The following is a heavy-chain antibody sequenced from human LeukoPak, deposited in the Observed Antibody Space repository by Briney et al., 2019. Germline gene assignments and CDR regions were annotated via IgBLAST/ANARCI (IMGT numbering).Heavy chain of an antibody. J-gene: IGHJ4*02. V-gene: IGHV3-30*18. CDR2: ISYDGSNK. CDR3: AKDPIWWNYFDY. CDR1: GFTFSSYG. D-gene: IGHD2-8*02. Sequence: QPGGSLRLSCAAPGFTFSSYGMHWVRQAPGKGLEWVAVISYDGSNKHYADSVKGRFTISRDNSKNTLYLQMNSLRAEDTAVYYCAKDPIWWNYFDYWGQGTLVTVSS.